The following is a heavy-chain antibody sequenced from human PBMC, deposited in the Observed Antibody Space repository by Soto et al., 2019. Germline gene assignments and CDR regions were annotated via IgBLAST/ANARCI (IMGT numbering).Heavy chain of an antibody. CDR2: TYITGDT. D-gene: IGHD6-19*01. V-gene: IGHV4-4*07. CDR3: AREYTETVDGPTPFYFDY. J-gene: IGHJ4*02. CDR1: GYSISSGYY. Sequence: SETLSLTCAVSGYSISSGYYWSWIRQSAGKGLEWIGRTYITGDTNYNPSLKSRVTMSLDASKKQLSLKLSSVTAADTAVYYCAREYTETVDGPTPFYFDYWGQGTPVTVSS.